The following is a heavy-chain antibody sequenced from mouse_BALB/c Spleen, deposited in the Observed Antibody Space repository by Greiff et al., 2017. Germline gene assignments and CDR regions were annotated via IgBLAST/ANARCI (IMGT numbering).Heavy chain of an antibody. V-gene: IGHV1-9*01. CDR2: ILPGSGST. Sequence: QVQLKQSGAELMKPGASVKISCKATGYTFSSYWIEWVKQRPGHGLEWIGEILPGSGSTNYNEKFKGKATFTADTSSNTAYMQLSSLTSEDSAVYYCARVDYDYDGHAMDYWGQGTSVTVSS. D-gene: IGHD2-4*01. J-gene: IGHJ4*01. CDR1: GYTFSSYW. CDR3: ARVDYDYDGHAMDY.